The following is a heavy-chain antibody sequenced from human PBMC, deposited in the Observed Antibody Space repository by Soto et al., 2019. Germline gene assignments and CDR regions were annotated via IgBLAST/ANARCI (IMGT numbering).Heavy chain of an antibody. Sequence: SLRLSCAASGFTFDDYAMHWVRLAPGKGLEWVSGISWNSGDIYYADSVKGRFTISGDNAKNSLYLQMNSLRPDDTAMYYCAKDAIHVLLGYTYGAGGMDVWGQGTTVTVSS. CDR2: ISWNSGDI. CDR3: AKDAIHVLLGYTYGAGGMDV. CDR1: GFTFDDYA. J-gene: IGHJ6*02. V-gene: IGHV3-9*01. D-gene: IGHD5-18*01.